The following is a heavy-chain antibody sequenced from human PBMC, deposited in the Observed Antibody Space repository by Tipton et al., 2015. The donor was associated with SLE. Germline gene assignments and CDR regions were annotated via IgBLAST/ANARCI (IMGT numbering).Heavy chain of an antibody. CDR1: GYTFTNYW. CDR3: ARLQGYCPGGSSEVGVNVFDP. J-gene: IGHJ5*02. CDR2: IYPDDSDT. V-gene: IGHV5-51*03. Sequence: QLVQSGAEVRKPGESLKISCKTSGYTFTNYWIGWVRQMPGKGLEWMGNIYPDDSDTRYSPSFQGQVTISADKSINTAYLQWRSLKASDTAVYYCARLQGYCPGGSSEVGVNVFDPWGQGTLVTVSA. D-gene: IGHD2-8*02.